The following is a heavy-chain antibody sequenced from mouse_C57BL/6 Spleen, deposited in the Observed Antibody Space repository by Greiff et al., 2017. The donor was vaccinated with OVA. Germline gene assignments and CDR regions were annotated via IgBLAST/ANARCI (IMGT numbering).Heavy chain of an antibody. CDR1: GYTFTDYE. J-gene: IGHJ3*01. CDR2: IDPETGGT. Sequence: VKLQESGAELVRPGASVTLSCKASGYTFTDYEMHWVKQTPVHGLEWIGAIDPETGGTAYNQKFKGKAILTADKSSSTAYMELRSLTSEDSAVYYCTRGEAFYGSSKAWFAYWGQGTLVTVSA. V-gene: IGHV1-15*01. CDR3: TRGEAFYGSSKAWFAY. D-gene: IGHD1-1*01.